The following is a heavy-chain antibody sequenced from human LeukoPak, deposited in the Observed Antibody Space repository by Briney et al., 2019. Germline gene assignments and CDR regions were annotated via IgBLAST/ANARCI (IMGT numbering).Heavy chain of an antibody. V-gene: IGHV3-21*06. J-gene: IGHJ5*02. CDR3: ARADCPSSTCYLRRSWFDP. CDR1: GFNFNDYT. CDR2: ISFSSTYI. Sequence: GGSLRLSCEASGFNFNDYTMNWVRQAPGKGLEWVSSISFSSTYIYYRASVKGRFTISRDNAKNSLYLEMNNLRDEDTAVYYCARADCPSSTCYLRRSWFDPWGQGTLVTVSS. D-gene: IGHD2-2*01.